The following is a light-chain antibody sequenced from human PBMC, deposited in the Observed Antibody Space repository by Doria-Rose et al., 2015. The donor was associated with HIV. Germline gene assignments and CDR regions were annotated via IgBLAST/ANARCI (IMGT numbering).Light chain of an antibody. J-gene: IGKJ2*01. CDR1: QSVLYSSNNKNY. CDR2: WAS. CDR3: QQYYSTPYT. Sequence: DIVMTQSPDSLVVSLGERATINCKSSQSVLYSSNNKNYLAWYQQKPGQPPKLLIHWASTRESGVPDRFSGSGSGTDFSLTISSLQAEDVAVYYCQQYYSTPYTFGQGTRLEIK. V-gene: IGKV4-1*01.